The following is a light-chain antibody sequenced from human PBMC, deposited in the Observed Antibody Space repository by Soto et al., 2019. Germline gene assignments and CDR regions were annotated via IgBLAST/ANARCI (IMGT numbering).Light chain of an antibody. CDR3: CSYAGSYTVYV. CDR2: DVS. J-gene: IGLJ1*01. Sequence: QSVLTQPRSVSGSPGQSVTISCTGTSSDVGGYNYVSWYQQHPGKAPKLMIYDVSKRPSGVPDRFSGSKSGNTASLTISGLQAEDEADYYCCSYAGSYTVYVFETGTKLTVL. V-gene: IGLV2-11*01. CDR1: SSDVGGYNY.